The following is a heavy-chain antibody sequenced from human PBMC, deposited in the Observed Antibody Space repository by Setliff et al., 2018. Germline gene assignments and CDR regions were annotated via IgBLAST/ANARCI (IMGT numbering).Heavy chain of an antibody. V-gene: IGHV4-59*08. CDR2: IYASGST. D-gene: IGHD6-6*01. J-gene: IGHJ5*02. CDR1: GGSISSYY. Sequence: SETLSLTCTVSGGSISSYYWSWIRQPPGKGLEWIGYIYASGSTNYNPSLKSRVTLSVDTSKNQFSLKVSSVTAADTAVYYCARHGAQYNSFRNWFDPWGQGTLVTVSS. CDR3: ARHGAQYNSFRNWFDP.